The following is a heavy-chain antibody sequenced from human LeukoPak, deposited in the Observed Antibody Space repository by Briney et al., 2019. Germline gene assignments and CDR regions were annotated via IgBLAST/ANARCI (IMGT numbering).Heavy chain of an antibody. J-gene: IGHJ6*03. CDR1: GFTFSSYA. V-gene: IGHV3-23*01. D-gene: IGHD6-19*01. Sequence: PGGSLRLSCAASGFTFSSYAMSWVRQAPGKGLEWVSAISGSGGSTYYADSVKGRFTISRDNSKNTLYLQMNSLRAEDTAVYYCARVSSLVAGQSYYYMDVWGKGTTVTVSS. CDR2: ISGSGGST. CDR3: ARVSSLVAGQSYYYMDV.